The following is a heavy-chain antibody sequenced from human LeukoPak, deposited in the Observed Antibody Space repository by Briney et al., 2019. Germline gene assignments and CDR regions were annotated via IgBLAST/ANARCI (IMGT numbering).Heavy chain of an antibody. D-gene: IGHD2-2*01. V-gene: IGHV4-39*07. CDR2: IYYSGST. CDR1: GGSISSSSYY. Sequence: SETLSLTCTVSGGSISSSSYYWGWIRQPPGKGLEWIGYIYYSGSTYYNPSLKSRVTISVDTSKNQFSLKLSSVTAADTAVYYCARDRCSSASCPTWHTFDIWGQGTMVTVSS. CDR3: ARDRCSSASCPTWHTFDI. J-gene: IGHJ3*02.